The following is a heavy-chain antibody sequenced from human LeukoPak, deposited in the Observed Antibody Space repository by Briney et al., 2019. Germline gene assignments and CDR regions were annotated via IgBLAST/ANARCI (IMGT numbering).Heavy chain of an antibody. J-gene: IGHJ4*02. CDR2: INTSGGST. D-gene: IGHD1-14*01. CDR1: GFTFSSYA. Sequence: GGSLRLSCAASGFTFSSYAMNWVRQAPGKGLEWVSSINTSGGSTYYADSVKGRFTISRDNSKSTLYLQMNSLRAADTALYYCAKPAKTDYADYWGQGTLVTVSS. CDR3: AKPAKTDYADY. V-gene: IGHV3-23*01.